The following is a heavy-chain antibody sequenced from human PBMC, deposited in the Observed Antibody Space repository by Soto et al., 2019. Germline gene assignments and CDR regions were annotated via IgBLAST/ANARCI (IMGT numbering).Heavy chain of an antibody. CDR1: GFTVSGDY. D-gene: IGHD6-19*01. V-gene: IGHV3-53*01. J-gene: IGHJ4*02. Sequence: LRLSCAASGFTVSGDYVSWVRQAPGKGLECVSVIHFGGNTYYADSVKGRFTVSRDNSKNTLYLQMNSLRVEDTAIYFCTKVSPQWLVHDYWGQGTLVTVSS. CDR3: TKVSPQWLVHDY. CDR2: IHFGGNT.